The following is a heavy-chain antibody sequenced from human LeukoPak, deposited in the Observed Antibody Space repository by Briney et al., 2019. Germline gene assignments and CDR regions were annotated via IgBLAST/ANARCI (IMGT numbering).Heavy chain of an antibody. CDR2: ISDDGSNQ. CDR1: GFSFSDYG. D-gene: IGHD6-19*01. Sequence: GGSLRLSCEGSGFSFSDYGMHWVREAPGKGLEWVAVISDDGSNQYFANSVEGRFAISRDNSKDTVYLHMNGVRSEDTAVYFCAQDLPADPGWGWYRVRFIFHSWGQGTLVTVSA. CDR3: AQDLPADPGWGWYRVRFIFHS. J-gene: IGHJ4*02. V-gene: IGHV3-30*18.